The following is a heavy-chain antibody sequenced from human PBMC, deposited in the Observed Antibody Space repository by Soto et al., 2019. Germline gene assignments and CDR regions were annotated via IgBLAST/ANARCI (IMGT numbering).Heavy chain of an antibody. J-gene: IGHJ6*03. CDR3: ARVGSWSYEAYYYYYFTDV. D-gene: IGHD3-10*01. Sequence: SETLSLTCAVSSGSISSSNWWSGVRQPPGKGLEWIGEIHHSGSTNYNQSLKSRVTISVDKSKNQFSLKLSSVTAADTAVYYCARVGSWSYEAYYYYYFTDVWGKGSSVTGSS. CDR2: IHHSGST. V-gene: IGHV4-4*02. CDR1: SGSISSSNW.